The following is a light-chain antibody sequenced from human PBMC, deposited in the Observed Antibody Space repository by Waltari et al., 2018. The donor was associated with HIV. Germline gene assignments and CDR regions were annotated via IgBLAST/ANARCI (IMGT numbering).Light chain of an antibody. Sequence: SYVLTQPPSVSVAPGAAATISCGAWTLRGKSVHWYKQHPGQAPGLVTRYNSDRPSGIPDRISGSNSGHTATLTITSVEAGDEATYYCQVWDSSNEHVVFGGGTELTVL. CDR2: YNS. CDR1: TLRGKS. V-gene: IGLV3-21*04. CDR3: QVWDSSNEHVV. J-gene: IGLJ3*02.